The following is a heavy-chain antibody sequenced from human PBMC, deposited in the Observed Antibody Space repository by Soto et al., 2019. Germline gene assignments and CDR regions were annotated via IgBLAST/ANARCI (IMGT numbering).Heavy chain of an antibody. CDR3: ARHSGPASAGLYWYFDL. D-gene: IGHD6-13*01. V-gene: IGHV4-59*08. CDR2: ICNTGTI. CDR1: GASIRRYC. Sequence: SKTLSLTCTVSGASIRRYCWSWIRQPPGMGLEWIGYICNTGTINYNPSLESRVTISRDTSENQFALHLRSVTAADTATYFCARHSGPASAGLYWYFDLWGRGTPVTVSS. J-gene: IGHJ2*01.